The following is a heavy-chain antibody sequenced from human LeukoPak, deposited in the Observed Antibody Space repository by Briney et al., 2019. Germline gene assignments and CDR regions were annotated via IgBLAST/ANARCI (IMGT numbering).Heavy chain of an antibody. CDR2: IYHSGST. J-gene: IGHJ4*02. Sequence: SETLSLTCTVSGYSISSGYYWGWIRQPPGKGLEWIGSIYHSGSTYYNPSLKSRVTISVDTSKNQFSLKLSSVTAADTAVYYCARSYCSSTSCSHYFDYWGQGTLVTVSS. D-gene: IGHD2-2*01. CDR3: ARSYCSSTSCSHYFDY. CDR1: GYSISSGYY. V-gene: IGHV4-38-2*02.